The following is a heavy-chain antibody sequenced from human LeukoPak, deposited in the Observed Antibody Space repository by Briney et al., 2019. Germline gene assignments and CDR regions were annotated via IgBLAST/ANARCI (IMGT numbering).Heavy chain of an antibody. D-gene: IGHD6-19*01. V-gene: IGHV1-3*01. Sequence: PGGSLRLSCAASGDTFTSYAMHWVRQAPGQRLEWMGWINAGNGNTKYSQKFQGRVTITRDTSASTAYMELSSLRSEDTAVYYCARGSSGYDYWGQGTLVTVSS. CDR3: ARGSSGYDY. CDR1: GDTFTSYA. CDR2: INAGNGNT. J-gene: IGHJ4*02.